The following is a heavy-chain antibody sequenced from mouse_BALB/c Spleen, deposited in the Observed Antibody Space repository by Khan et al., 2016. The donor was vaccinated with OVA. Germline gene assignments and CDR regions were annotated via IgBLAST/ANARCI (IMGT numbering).Heavy chain of an antibody. J-gene: IGHJ4*01. CDR1: GFSLTGYG. CDR2: IWDDGST. Sequence: QVQLKESGPGLVAPSQSLSITCTVSGFSLTGYGVNWVRQPPGKGLEWLGMIWDDGSTDYNSALKSSLSISKDNSKSQVFLKMNSLQTDDTARYYCARAYYGNYREAMDYWGQGTSVTVSS. D-gene: IGHD2-10*01. CDR3: ARAYYGNYREAMDY. V-gene: IGHV2-6-7*01.